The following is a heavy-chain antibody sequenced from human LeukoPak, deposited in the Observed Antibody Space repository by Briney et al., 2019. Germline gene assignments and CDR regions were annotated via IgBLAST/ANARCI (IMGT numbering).Heavy chain of an antibody. CDR3: AKDRGKRGVYYFDY. Sequence: GGSLRLSCAASGFTFSSYGMHWVRQAPGKGLEWVAFIQYDGSNKYSADSVKGRFIISRDNSKTTLYLQMNSLRAEDTAVYYCAKDRGKRGVYYFDYWGQGTLVTVSS. D-gene: IGHD5/OR15-5a*01. CDR2: IQYDGSNK. V-gene: IGHV3-30*02. CDR1: GFTFSSYG. J-gene: IGHJ4*02.